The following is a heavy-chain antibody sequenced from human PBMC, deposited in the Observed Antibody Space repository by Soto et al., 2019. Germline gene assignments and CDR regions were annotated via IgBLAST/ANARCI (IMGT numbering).Heavy chain of an antibody. CDR1: GASITGSSY. V-gene: IGHV4-4*07. J-gene: IGHJ4*02. D-gene: IGHD2-8*02. CDR2: FSLSGTT. CDR3: ARGMTPPGAPAWYYFDS. Sequence: QVQVQESSPGLMKPSETLSLTCTVSGASITGSSYWSWIRQPAGKGLEWIGRFSLSGTTNYNPSLRSRVTMSADVSKNQFSLRLTSVTAADTALYYCARGMTPPGAPAWYYFDSWGQGTLVTVSS.